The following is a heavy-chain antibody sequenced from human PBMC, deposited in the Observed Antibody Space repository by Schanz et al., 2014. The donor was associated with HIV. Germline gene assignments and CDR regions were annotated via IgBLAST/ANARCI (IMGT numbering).Heavy chain of an antibody. D-gene: IGHD3-22*01. Sequence: QVQLVESGGGVVRPGRSLRLSCAASGFTFSSFGMHWVRQAPGKGLEWVAVISYDGRNKYFADSVKGRFTMSRDNSKNTVYLQAKSLRPEDTAVYYCAKDRNQYDSRYIGKGNYYYYYGMDVWGQGTTVTVSS. J-gene: IGHJ6*02. CDR3: AKDRNQYDSRYIGKGNYYYYYGMDV. V-gene: IGHV3-30*18. CDR1: GFTFSSFG. CDR2: ISYDGRNK.